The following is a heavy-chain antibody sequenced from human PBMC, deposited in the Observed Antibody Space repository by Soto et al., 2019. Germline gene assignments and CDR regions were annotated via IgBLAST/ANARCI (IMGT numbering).Heavy chain of an antibody. V-gene: IGHV3-30-3*01. Sequence: GGSLRLSCAASGFTFSSYDMYWVRQAPGKGLEWVAVISYDGSNKYYADSVKGQFTISRDNSKNTLYLQMNSLRVEDTAVYYCARDFYGSGSYYAGVCLGVWGQGTTVTVSS. D-gene: IGHD3-10*01. CDR1: GFTFSSYD. CDR2: ISYDGSNK. J-gene: IGHJ6*02. CDR3: ARDFYGSGSYYAGVCLGV.